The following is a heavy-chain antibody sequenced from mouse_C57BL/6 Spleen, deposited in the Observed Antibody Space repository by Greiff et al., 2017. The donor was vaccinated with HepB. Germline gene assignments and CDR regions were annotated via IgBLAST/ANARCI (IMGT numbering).Heavy chain of an antibody. CDR2: ISSGSSTI. CDR1: GFTFSDYG. Sequence: EVHRVESGGGLVKPGGSLKLSCAASGFTFSDYGMHWVRQAPEKGLEWVAYISSGSSTIYYADTVKGRFTISRDNAKNTLFLQMTSLRSEDTAMYYCARPGTGYYAMDYWGQGTSVTVSS. CDR3: ARPGTGYYAMDY. J-gene: IGHJ4*01. D-gene: IGHD1-1*01. V-gene: IGHV5-17*01.